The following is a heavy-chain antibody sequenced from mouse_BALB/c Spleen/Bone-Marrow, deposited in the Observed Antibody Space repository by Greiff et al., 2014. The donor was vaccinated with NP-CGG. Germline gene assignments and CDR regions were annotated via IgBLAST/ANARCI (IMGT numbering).Heavy chain of an antibody. CDR3: ARSGYYGSSYFDY. CDR1: GYSFTGYF. V-gene: IGHV1-20*02. D-gene: IGHD1-1*01. Sequence: EVKLVESGPELVKPGASVKISCKASGYSFTGYFMNWVMQSHGKSLEWIGSINRYNGDTFYNQKFKGKATLTVDKSSSTAHMELRSLASEDSAVYYCARSGYYGSSYFDYWGQGTTLTVSS. CDR2: INRYNGDT. J-gene: IGHJ2*01.